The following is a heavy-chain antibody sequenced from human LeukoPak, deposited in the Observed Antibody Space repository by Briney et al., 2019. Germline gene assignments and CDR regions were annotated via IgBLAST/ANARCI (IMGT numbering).Heavy chain of an antibody. CDR1: GFTFSSYG. J-gene: IGHJ4*02. D-gene: IGHD6-13*01. V-gene: IGHV3-30*02. CDR3: AKGRTGYSSSWYEY. CDR2: IRYDGSNK. Sequence: GGSLRPSCAASGFTFSSYGMHWVRQAPGKGLEWVAFIRYDGSNKYYADSVKGRFTISRDNSKNTLYLQVNSLRAEDTAVYYCAKGRTGYSSSWYEYWGQGTLVTVSS.